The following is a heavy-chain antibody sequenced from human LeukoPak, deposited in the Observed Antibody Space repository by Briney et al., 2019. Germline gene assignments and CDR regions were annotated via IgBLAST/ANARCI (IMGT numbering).Heavy chain of an antibody. J-gene: IGHJ4*02. CDR1: GFTVRTNY. V-gene: IGHV3-66*01. CDR2: IYSGGGT. CDR3: ARSFGH. Sequence: GGSLRLSCAASGFTVRTNYMCWVRQAPGKGLEWVSVIYSGGGTYYADSVRGRFTISRDNSKNTLYLQMNNLRGEDTAVYYCARSFGHWGQGTLVTVSS. D-gene: IGHD3/OR15-3a*01.